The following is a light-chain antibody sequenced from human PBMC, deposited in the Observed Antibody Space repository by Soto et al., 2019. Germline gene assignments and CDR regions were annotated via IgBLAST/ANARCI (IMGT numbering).Light chain of an antibody. CDR3: QQTYRPPRT. CDR2: VAS. CDR1: QSIATY. Sequence: DIQMTQSPSSLSASVGDRVTITCRASQSIATYLNWYQQNSGNAPNLLIYVASTLQSGVPSRFSGSGSGTDFTLTISSLQPEDFATYYCQQTYRPPRTFGQGTKVEIK. V-gene: IGKV1-39*01. J-gene: IGKJ1*01.